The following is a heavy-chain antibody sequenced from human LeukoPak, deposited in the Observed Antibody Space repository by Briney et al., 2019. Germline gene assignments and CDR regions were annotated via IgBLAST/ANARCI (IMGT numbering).Heavy chain of an antibody. CDR1: GGSISSSSYY. Sequence: SETLSLTCTVSGGSISSSSYYWSWIRQPPGKGLEWIGYIYYSGSTYYNPSLKSRVTISVDTSKNQFSLKLSSVTAADTAVYYCAREPRIAAAGTAFDYWGQGTLVTVSS. J-gene: IGHJ4*02. V-gene: IGHV4-30-4*08. D-gene: IGHD6-13*01. CDR3: AREPRIAAAGTAFDY. CDR2: IYYSGST.